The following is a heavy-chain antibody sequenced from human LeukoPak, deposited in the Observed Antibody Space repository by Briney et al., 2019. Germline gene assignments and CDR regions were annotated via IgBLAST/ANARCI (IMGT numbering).Heavy chain of an antibody. CDR2: IYYSGST. Sequence: SETLSLTCTVSGGSISSGDYYWSWIRQSPGKGLEWIGYIYYSGSTYYNPSLKSRVTISVDTSKNQFSLKLSSVTAADTAVYYCARADLGVVTGGGYYFDYWGQGTLVTVSS. V-gene: IGHV4-30-4*01. J-gene: IGHJ4*02. D-gene: IGHD2-21*02. CDR3: ARADLGVVTGGGYYFDY. CDR1: GGSISSGDYY.